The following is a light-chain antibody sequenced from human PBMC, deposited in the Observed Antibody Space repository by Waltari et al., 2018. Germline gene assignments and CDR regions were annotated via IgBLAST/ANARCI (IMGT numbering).Light chain of an antibody. CDR2: EVR. CDR1: RSDVRAYDY. J-gene: IGLJ3*02. Sequence: QSALTQPASVSGSPGQSITISCTGTRSDVRAYDYVFWYQQKPGKAPHLIIYEVRDRPPGVPNRFSGSKSGYTAFLTISGLQAEDEADYYCTSYTTSRTWVFGGGTKLTVL. V-gene: IGLV2-14*01. CDR3: TSYTTSRTWV.